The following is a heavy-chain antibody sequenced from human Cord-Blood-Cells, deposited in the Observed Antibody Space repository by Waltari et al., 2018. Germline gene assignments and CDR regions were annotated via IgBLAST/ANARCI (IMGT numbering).Heavy chain of an antibody. Sequence: QVQLVESGGGVVQPGRSLRLSCAASGFTFSSYGMHWVRQAPGKGLEWVAVIWYDGSNKYYADSVKGRFTISRDNSKNTLYLQMNSLRAEDTAVYYCAGNSGGLDYWGQGTLVTVSS. D-gene: IGHD3-16*01. CDR2: IWYDGSNK. CDR1: GFTFSSYG. CDR3: AGNSGGLDY. V-gene: IGHV3-33*01. J-gene: IGHJ4*02.